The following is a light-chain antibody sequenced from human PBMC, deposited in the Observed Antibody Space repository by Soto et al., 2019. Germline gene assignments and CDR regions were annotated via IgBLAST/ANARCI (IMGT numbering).Light chain of an antibody. V-gene: IGLV2-18*02. J-gene: IGLJ1*01. Sequence: QSALTQPPSVSGSPGQSVTISCTGTSSDVGSYNRVSWYQQPPGTAPKLMISKVSNRPSGVPDRFSGSKSGNTASLTISGLQAEDEADYYCSSYTSSSTYVFGTGTKLTVL. CDR1: SSDVGSYNR. CDR2: KVS. CDR3: SSYTSSSTYV.